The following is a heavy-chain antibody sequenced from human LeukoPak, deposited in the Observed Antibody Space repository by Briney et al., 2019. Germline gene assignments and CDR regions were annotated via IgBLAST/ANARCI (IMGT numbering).Heavy chain of an antibody. V-gene: IGHV4-34*01. CDR2: INHSGST. J-gene: IGHJ6*02. Sequence: SETLSLTCAVYGGSFSGYYWSWIRQPPGKGLEWIGEINHSGSTNYNPSLKSRVTISVDTSKNQFSLKLSSVTAADTAVYYCARGRPPRYYYGSGSYYNTGYYYYGMDVWGQGTTVTVSS. CDR3: ARGRPPRYYYGSGSYYNTGYYYYGMDV. CDR1: GGSFSGYY. D-gene: IGHD3-10*01.